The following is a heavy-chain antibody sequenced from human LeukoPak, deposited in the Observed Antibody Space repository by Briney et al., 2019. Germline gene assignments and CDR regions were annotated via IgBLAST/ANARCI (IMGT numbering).Heavy chain of an antibody. J-gene: IGHJ4*02. CDR2: MSYDGNNK. Sequence: GGSLRLSCVGSGFTFGSYSMHWVCQAPGKGPQCLAVMSYDGNNKFVADSVKGRFTISRDNSKNTVCLEMNSLRAEDSAVYYCARGRGAYDLVQDYWGQGTMVVVSS. CDR3: ARGRGAYDLVQDY. CDR1: GFTFGSYS. D-gene: IGHD5-12*01. V-gene: IGHV3-30-3*01.